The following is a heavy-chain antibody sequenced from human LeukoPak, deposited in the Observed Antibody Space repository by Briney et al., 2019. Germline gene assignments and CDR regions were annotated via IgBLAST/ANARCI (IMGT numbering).Heavy chain of an antibody. D-gene: IGHD3-3*01. CDR2: IKQDGSEK. CDR1: GFTFSSYW. J-gene: IGHJ6*02. CDR3: PRDGVLYYYGMDV. V-gene: IGHV3-7*01. Sequence: PGGSLRLSCAASGFTFSSYWMSWVRQAPGKGLEWVANIKQDGSEKYYVASVKGRFTISRDNAKNSLYLQMNSLRADDTAVYYCPRDGVLYYYGMDVWGQGTTVTVSS.